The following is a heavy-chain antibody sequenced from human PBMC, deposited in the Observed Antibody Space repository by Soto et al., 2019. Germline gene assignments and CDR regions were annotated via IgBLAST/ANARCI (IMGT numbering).Heavy chain of an antibody. V-gene: IGHV1-46*01. CDR2: INPSGDST. D-gene: IGHD3-10*01. J-gene: IGHJ4*02. CDR3: ARDWEFGF. Sequence: ASVKVSCKASGYTFSSYYTHWVRQAPGQGLEWMGVINPSGDSTTYAQKFQGRVTMTKDTSTSTLYMELSSLRSEDTAVYYCARDWEFGFWGQGTLVTLSS. CDR1: GYTFSSYY.